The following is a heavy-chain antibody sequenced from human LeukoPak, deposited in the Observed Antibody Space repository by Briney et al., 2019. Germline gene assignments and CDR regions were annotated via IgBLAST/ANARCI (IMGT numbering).Heavy chain of an antibody. CDR3: AREVAVAGADLDY. CDR1: GFTFSSYS. V-gene: IGHV3-48*04. Sequence: PGGSLRLSCAASGFTFSSYSMNWVRQAPGKGLEWVSYISSSSGTIYYADSVKGRFTISRDNAKDSLYLQMNSLRAEDTAVYYCAREVAVAGADLDYWGQGTLVTVSS. D-gene: IGHD6-19*01. CDR2: ISSSSGTI. J-gene: IGHJ4*02.